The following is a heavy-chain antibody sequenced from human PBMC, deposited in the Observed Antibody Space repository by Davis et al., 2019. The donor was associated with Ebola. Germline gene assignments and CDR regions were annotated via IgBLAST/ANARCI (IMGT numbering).Heavy chain of an antibody. Sequence: GESPNIPCAAFGFTSISYWMPWVRQAPGKGLVWVSRISRDGSRTSYPDSVMGRFSISRHNAKNTLYLQMNCLRAEDTAVYYCARVRSGSYWRYFDYWGQGTLVTVSS. V-gene: IGHV3-74*01. CDR3: ARVRSGSYWRYFDY. D-gene: IGHD1-26*01. J-gene: IGHJ4*02. CDR1: GFTSISYW. CDR2: ISRDGSRT.